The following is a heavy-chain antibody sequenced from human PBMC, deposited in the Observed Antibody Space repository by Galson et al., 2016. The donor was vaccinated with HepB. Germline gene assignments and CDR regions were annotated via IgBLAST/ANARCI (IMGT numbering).Heavy chain of an antibody. CDR3: AKDYVGGSYLLTQFDY. CDR2: LSGSGAHT. CDR1: GFTFSSYA. Sequence: SLRLSCAASGFTFSSYAVTWVRQAPGKGLEWVSGLSGSGAHTYYADSVKGRFTISRDNSKNTLYLKMNNLGVEDTAVYYCAKDYVGGSYLLTQFDYWGQGTLVTVSS. D-gene: IGHD3-16*02. J-gene: IGHJ4*02. V-gene: IGHV3-23*01.